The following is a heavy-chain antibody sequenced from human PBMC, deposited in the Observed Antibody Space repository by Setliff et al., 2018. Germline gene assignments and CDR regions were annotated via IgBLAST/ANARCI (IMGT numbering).Heavy chain of an antibody. V-gene: IGHV4-38-2*01. D-gene: IGHD2-15*01. CDR3: ARVAYPNGGSCRYFDP. CDR2: IHHSGKA. J-gene: IGHJ4*02. Sequence: SETLSLTCAVSGFSISSGYYWGWIRQPPGKGLEWIVNIHHSGKAYYNPSLKSRVTMSVDTSKNHVSLKLSSVTAADTAVYYCARVAYPNGGSCRYFDPWGQGTLVTVSS. CDR1: GFSISSGYY.